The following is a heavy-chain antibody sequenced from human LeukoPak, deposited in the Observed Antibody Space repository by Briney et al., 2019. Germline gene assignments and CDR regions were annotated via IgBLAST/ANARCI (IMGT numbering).Heavy chain of an antibody. Sequence: PGGSLRLSCAASGFTITPYWMPWVRQVPGKGLVWVSRINSDGCSTNYADSVKGRFTISRDNAKNTLYLQINNLRADDTAVYYCARDNGFSLFTTWGPGTLVTVSS. CDR2: INSDGCST. CDR3: ARDNGFSLFTT. D-gene: IGHD5-18*01. V-gene: IGHV3-74*01. J-gene: IGHJ5*02. CDR1: GFTITPYW.